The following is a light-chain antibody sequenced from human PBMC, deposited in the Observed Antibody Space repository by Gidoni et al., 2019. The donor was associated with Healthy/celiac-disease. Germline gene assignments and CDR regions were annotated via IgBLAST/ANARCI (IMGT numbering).Light chain of an antibody. V-gene: IGKV3-11*01. J-gene: IGKJ1*01. Sequence: EIVLTQSPATLSLSPGERATLSCRASQSVSSYLAWYQQKPGQAPRLLIYDASNRATGIPARFSGSGSGTDFTLTISSLEPEDFAVYYCQQRSNWPTTFXXXTKVE. CDR1: QSVSSY. CDR2: DAS. CDR3: QQRSNWPTT.